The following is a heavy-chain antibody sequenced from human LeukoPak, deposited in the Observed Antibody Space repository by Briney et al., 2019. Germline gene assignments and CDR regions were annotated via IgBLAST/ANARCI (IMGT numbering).Heavy chain of an antibody. J-gene: IGHJ3*02. CDR1: GFIFSSYW. D-gene: IGHD6-13*01. V-gene: IGHV3-7*01. Sequence: PGGSLRLSCAASGFIFSSYWMSWVRQAPGKGLEWVANINQDGSEKYYVDSVKGRFTISRDSAKNSLFLQMNSLRADDTAVYYCARLNRYSSSWYVGEHDAFDIWGQGTMVTVSS. CDR2: INQDGSEK. CDR3: ARLNRYSSSWYVGEHDAFDI.